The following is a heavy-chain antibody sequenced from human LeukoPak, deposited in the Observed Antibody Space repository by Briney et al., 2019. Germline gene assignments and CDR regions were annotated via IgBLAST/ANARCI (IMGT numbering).Heavy chain of an antibody. D-gene: IGHD2-21*01. Sequence: GGSLRLSCAAAGFTFNSYAITWVRQAPGKWLEWVAAIGGTGYDIFYAVSVKGRFTISRDNYKNTLFLQMNSLRAEDTAVYYCAKLAGLTYEEYYFDSWGQGTLVTVSS. V-gene: IGHV3-23*01. CDR2: IGGTGYDI. J-gene: IGHJ4*02. CDR3: AKLAGLTYEEYYFDS. CDR1: GFTFNSYA.